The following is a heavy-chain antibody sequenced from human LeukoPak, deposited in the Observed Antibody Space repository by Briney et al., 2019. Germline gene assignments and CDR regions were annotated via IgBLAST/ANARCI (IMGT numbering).Heavy chain of an antibody. CDR3: ARERRSSTSQDAYYFDY. J-gene: IGHJ4*02. D-gene: IGHD6-13*01. CDR2: IYYSGST. Sequence: KSSETLSLTCTVSGGSINSYYWSWIRQPPGKGLEWIWYIYYSGSTNYNPSLKSRVTISVDTSKNQFSLKLSSVTAADTAVYYCARERRSSTSQDAYYFDYWGQGTLVTVSS. CDR1: GGSINSYY. V-gene: IGHV4-59*01.